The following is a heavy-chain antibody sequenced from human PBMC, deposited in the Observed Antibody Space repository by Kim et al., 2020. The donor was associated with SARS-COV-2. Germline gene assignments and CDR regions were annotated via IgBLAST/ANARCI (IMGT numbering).Heavy chain of an antibody. Sequence: LKSRVTMTVDTSKNQFSLKLSSVTAADTAVYYCARDTGIVGATGAAFDIWGQGTMVTVSS. D-gene: IGHD1-26*01. CDR3: ARDTGIVGATGAAFDI. V-gene: IGHV4-4*06. J-gene: IGHJ3*02.